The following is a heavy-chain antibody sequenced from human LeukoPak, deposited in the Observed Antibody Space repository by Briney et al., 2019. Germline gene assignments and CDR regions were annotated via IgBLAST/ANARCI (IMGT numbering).Heavy chain of an antibody. CDR2: ISGSGGST. D-gene: IGHD2-2*01. CDR3: AKDGVVPAAYFDY. Sequence: GGSLTLSCAASGFTFSSYAMSWVRQAPGKGLEWVSAISGSGGSTYYADSVKGRFTISRDNSKNTLYLQMNGLRAEDTAVYYCAKDGVVPAAYFDYWGQGTLVTVSS. CDR1: GFTFSSYA. V-gene: IGHV3-23*01. J-gene: IGHJ4*02.